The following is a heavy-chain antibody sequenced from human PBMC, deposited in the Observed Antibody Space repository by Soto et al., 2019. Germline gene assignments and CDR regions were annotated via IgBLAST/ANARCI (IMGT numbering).Heavy chain of an antibody. CDR2: ISSSSSTI. Sequence: GGSLRLSCAASGFTFSSYSMNWVRQAPGKGLEWVSYISSSSSTIYYADSVKGRFTISRDNAKNSLYLQMNSLRAEDTAVYYCKGSGSDPNWLDPWGKGTLVTVPS. J-gene: IGHJ5*02. V-gene: IGHV3-48*01. CDR3: KGSGSDPNWLDP. D-gene: IGHD3-10*01. CDR1: GFTFSSYS.